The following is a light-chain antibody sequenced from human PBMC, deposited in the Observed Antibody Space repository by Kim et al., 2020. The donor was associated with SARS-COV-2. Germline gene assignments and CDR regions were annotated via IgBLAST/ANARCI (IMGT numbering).Light chain of an antibody. CDR2: KND. CDR3: ATWDDNLDGVV. Sequence: GQRVTISCSGSRSNIGINFVYWYHQRPGTAPKLLIYKNDKRPSGVPDRFSGSKSGTSASLAISGLRSEDEADYYCATWDDNLDGVVFGGGTKLTVL. CDR1: RSNIGINF. V-gene: IGLV1-47*01. J-gene: IGLJ2*01.